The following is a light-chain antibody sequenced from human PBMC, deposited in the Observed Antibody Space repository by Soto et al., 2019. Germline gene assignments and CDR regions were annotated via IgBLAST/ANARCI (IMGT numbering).Light chain of an antibody. V-gene: IGKV3-20*01. CDR2: GAS. Sequence: EIVLTQSPGTLSLSPGERATLSCRASQSISNSYLAWYQQKPGQAPRLLIYGASSRATGIPDRFSGSGSGTDFTLTVSSRGPEDFAVYYCQQYGSSPQTFGQGTKVEIK. CDR1: QSISNSY. CDR3: QQYGSSPQT. J-gene: IGKJ1*01.